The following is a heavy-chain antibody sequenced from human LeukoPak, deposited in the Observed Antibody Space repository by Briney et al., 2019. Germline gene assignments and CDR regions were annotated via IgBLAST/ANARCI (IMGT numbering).Heavy chain of an antibody. CDR2: ISGSGGST. V-gene: IGHV3-23*01. CDR1: GFTFSSYA. D-gene: IGHD1-7*01. CDR3: AKVELPYYYYGMDV. J-gene: IGHJ6*02. Sequence: PGGSLRLSCAASGFTFSSYAMSWVRQAPGKGLEWVSAISGSGGSTYYADSVKGRSTISRDNSKNTLYLQMNSLRAEDTAVYYCAKVELPYYYYGMDVWGQGTTVTVSS.